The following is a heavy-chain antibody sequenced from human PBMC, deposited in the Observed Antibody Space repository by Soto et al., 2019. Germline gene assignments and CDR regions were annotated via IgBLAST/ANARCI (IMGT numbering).Heavy chain of an antibody. D-gene: IGHD3-16*01. CDR2: IYSSGNA. CDR1: NGSISGYY. J-gene: IGHJ3*02. CDR3: VRGDLFDI. V-gene: IGHV4-4*07. Sequence: QVRLQESGPGLVRPSETLSLICTVSNGSISGYYWSWVRQSAGKGLEWIGRIYSSGNANYNPSLYSRVTMSVDTSQNHFSLKVTSVTAADTAMYYWVRGDLFDIWGRGTMVTVSS.